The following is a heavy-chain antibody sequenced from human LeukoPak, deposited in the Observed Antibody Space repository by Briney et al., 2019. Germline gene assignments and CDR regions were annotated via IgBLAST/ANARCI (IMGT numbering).Heavy chain of an antibody. V-gene: IGHV4-59*01. CDR1: GGSISSYY. CDR3: ARQYCSSTSCSFDY. D-gene: IGHD2-2*01. CDR2: IYYSGST. Sequence: PSETLSLTCTVSGGSISSYYWSWIRQPPGKGLEWIGYIYYSGSTNYNPSLKSRVTILVDTSKNQFSLKLSSVTAADTAVYYCARQYCSSTSCSFDYWGQGTLVTVSS. J-gene: IGHJ4*02.